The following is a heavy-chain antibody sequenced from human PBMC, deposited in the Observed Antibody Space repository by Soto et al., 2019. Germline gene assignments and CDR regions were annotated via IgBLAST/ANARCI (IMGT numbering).Heavy chain of an antibody. CDR2: IWYDGSNK. V-gene: IGHV3-33*01. J-gene: IGHJ6*03. Sequence: GGSLRLSCAASGFTFSSYGMHWVRQAPGKGLEWVAVIWYDGSNKYYADSVKGRFTISRDNSKNTLYLQMNSLRAEDTAVFYCARDGLRLSGYDSLYYYMDVWGKGTTVTVSS. CDR1: GFTFSSYG. D-gene: IGHD5-12*01. CDR3: ARDGLRLSGYDSLYYYMDV.